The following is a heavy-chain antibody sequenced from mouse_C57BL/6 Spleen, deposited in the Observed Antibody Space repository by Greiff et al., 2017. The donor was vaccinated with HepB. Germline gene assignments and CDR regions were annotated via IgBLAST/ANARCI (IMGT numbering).Heavy chain of an antibody. Sequence: EVKLQESGPGLVKPSQSLSLTCSVPGYSITSGYYWNWIRQFPGNKLEWMGYISYDGSNNYNPSLKNRISITRDTSKNQFFLQLNSVTTEDTATYYCARDYYGFAYWGQGTLVTVSA. J-gene: IGHJ3*01. CDR1: GYSITSGYY. D-gene: IGHD1-1*01. CDR2: ISYDGSN. V-gene: IGHV3-6*01. CDR3: ARDYYGFAY.